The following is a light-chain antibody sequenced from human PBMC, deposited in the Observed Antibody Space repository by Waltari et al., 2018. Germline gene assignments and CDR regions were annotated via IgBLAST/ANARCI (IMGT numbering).Light chain of an antibody. V-gene: IGKV1-12*01. J-gene: IGKJ1*01. Sequence: EIQMTQSPSSVSASVGDRFTITCRATQDINSALAWYQQKPGQAPNLLIYAVSSLQSGVPSRFSGSGSGTHFTLTISSLQPEDVATYYCQQGNTFPPTFGLGTRVQI. CDR1: QDINSA. CDR3: QQGNTFPPT. CDR2: AVS.